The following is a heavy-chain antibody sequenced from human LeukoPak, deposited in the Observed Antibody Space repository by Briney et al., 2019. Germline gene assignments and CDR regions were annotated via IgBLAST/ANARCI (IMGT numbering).Heavy chain of an antibody. V-gene: IGHV4-31*03. CDR2: IYYSGST. CDR1: GGSISSGGYY. D-gene: IGHD3-10*01. J-gene: IGHJ4*02. Sequence: SETLSLTCTVSGGSISSGGYYWSWIRQHPGKGLEWIGYIYYSGSTYYNPSLKSRVTISVDTSKNQFSLKLSSVTAADTAVYYCARAFGADYYGSYYYFDYWGQGTLVTVSS. CDR3: ARAFGADYYGSYYYFDY.